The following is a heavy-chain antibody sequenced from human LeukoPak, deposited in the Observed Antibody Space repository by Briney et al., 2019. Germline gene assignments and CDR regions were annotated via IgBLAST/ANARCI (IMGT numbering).Heavy chain of an antibody. Sequence: GGSLRLSCAASGFSFSSYGLHWVRQAPGKGLEWVAVIYFDTKNIHYADSVKGRLTVSRDDSKNTLYLQMNSLRAEDTAVYYCARESCLNAVCYTGEGAFDIWGQGTMVTVSS. J-gene: IGHJ3*02. CDR3: ARESCLNAVCYTGEGAFDI. CDR2: IYFDTKNI. CDR1: GFSFSSYG. D-gene: IGHD2-8*01. V-gene: IGHV3-33*01.